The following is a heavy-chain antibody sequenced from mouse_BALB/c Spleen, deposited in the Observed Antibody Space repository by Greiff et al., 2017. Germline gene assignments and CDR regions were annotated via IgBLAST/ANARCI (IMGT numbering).Heavy chain of an antibody. Sequence: VQVVESGPGLVQPSQSLSITCTVSGFSLTSYGVHWVRQSPGKGLEWLGVIWSGGSTDYNAAFISRLSISKDNSKSQVFFKMNSLQANDTAIYYCARNYYYGSSYAMDYWGQGTSVTVSA. CDR1: GFSLTSYG. CDR2: IWSGGST. V-gene: IGHV2-2*02. CDR3: ARNYYYGSSYAMDY. J-gene: IGHJ4*01. D-gene: IGHD1-1*01.